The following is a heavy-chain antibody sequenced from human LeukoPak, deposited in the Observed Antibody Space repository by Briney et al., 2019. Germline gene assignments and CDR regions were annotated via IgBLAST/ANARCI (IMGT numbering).Heavy chain of an antibody. D-gene: IGHD3-22*01. Sequence: SETLSLTCTVSGGSISSSTYYWGWVRQPPGKGLEWIGSIFYSENTYYNPSLKSRVTMSIDTSKNQFSLQLTSVTAADTAVYYCARGTYFSDTYYFDYWGQGTLVTVSS. CDR2: IFYSENT. V-gene: IGHV4-39*07. CDR1: GGSISSSTYY. CDR3: ARGTYFSDTYYFDY. J-gene: IGHJ4*02.